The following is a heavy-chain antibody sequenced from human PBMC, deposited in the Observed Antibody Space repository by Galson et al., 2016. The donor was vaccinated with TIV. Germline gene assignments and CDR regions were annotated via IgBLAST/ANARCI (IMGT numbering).Heavy chain of an antibody. J-gene: IGHJ4*02. CDR1: GYNFASYW. V-gene: IGHV5-51*01. Sequence: QSGAEVKKAGESLKISCKGSGYNFASYWIGWVRQMPGKGLEWMGVTYPGNSETRYCPSFHGQVTISADKSIGTAFLQWGSLKASDTAVYYCARHSASAFPSHFDVWGQGTLVTVSS. CDR2: TYPGNSET. D-gene: IGHD6-25*01. CDR3: ARHSASAFPSHFDV.